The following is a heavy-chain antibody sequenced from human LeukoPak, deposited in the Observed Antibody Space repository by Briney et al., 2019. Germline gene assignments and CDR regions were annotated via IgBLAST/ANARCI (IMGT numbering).Heavy chain of an antibody. CDR1: GFTFSSYS. Sequence: GGSLRLSCAASGFTFSSYSMNWVRQAPGKGLEWVSYISSSSSTIYYADSVKGRFTISRDNAKNSLYLQMNSLRAEDTAVYYCARDGGGGEQLVLGYWGQGTLVTVSS. CDR2: ISSSSSTI. D-gene: IGHD6-6*01. J-gene: IGHJ4*02. V-gene: IGHV3-48*04. CDR3: ARDGGGGEQLVLGY.